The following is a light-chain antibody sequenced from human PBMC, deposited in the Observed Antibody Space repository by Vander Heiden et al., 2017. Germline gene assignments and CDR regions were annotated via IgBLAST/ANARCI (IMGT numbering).Light chain of an antibody. J-gene: IGLJ2*01. CDR2: SNN. Sequence: QSVLTQPPTASGTPGQRVTISCSGSSSNIGSNTVNWYQQLPGTAPKLLIYSNNQRPSGVPDRFSGSKSGTSALLTSSGFKSVDEADEYGAAGDESLKGSVFGGGTKLTVL. V-gene: IGLV1-44*01. CDR3: AAGDESLKGSV. CDR1: SSNIGSNT.